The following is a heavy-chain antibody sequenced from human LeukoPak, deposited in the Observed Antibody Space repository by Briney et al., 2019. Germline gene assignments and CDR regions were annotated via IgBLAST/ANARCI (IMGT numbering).Heavy chain of an antibody. Sequence: ASVKVSCKASGYTFTSYYMHWVRQATGQGLEWMGWMNPDSGNTVYAQKFQGRVTFTRTTSISTAYMELSSLRSEDTAVYYCARAGVVVTRGAIDYWGQGTLVTVSS. CDR1: GYTFTSYY. J-gene: IGHJ4*02. CDR3: ARAGVVVTRGAIDY. D-gene: IGHD3-22*01. V-gene: IGHV1-8*03. CDR2: MNPDSGNT.